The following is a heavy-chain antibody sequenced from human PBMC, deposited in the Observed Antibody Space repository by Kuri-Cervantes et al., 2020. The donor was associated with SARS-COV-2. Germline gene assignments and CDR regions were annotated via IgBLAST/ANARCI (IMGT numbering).Heavy chain of an antibody. V-gene: IGHV4-61*08. D-gene: IGHD3-3*01. CDR3: ARDLPFTIFEAGGAFDI. CDR2: IYYSGSA. J-gene: IGHJ3*02. CDR1: GGSLGSGDYY. Sequence: SETLSLTCTVSGGSLGSGDYYWTWVRQPPGKGLEWIGNIYYSGSAFYNPSLKSRVTMSLDMSKSQFSLKLSSVTAADTAVYYCARDLPFTIFEAGGAFDIWGQGTMVTVSS.